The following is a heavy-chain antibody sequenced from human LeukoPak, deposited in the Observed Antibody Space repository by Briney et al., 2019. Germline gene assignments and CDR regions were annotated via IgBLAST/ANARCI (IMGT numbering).Heavy chain of an antibody. CDR1: GGSISSSTYY. CDR2: FYYRGST. CDR3: ARADKRGYFYGMDV. Sequence: PSETLSLTCTVSGGSISSSTYYWGWIRQPPGKGLEWIGSFYYRGSTFYNPSLKSRVTISIDTSKNQFSLRLSSVTAADTALYYCARADKRGYFYGMDVWGLGTTVTVSS. J-gene: IGHJ6*02. V-gene: IGHV4-39*07. D-gene: IGHD2-15*01.